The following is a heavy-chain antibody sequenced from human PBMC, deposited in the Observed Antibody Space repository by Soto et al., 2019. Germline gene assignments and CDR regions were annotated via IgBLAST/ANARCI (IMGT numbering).Heavy chain of an antibody. V-gene: IGHV3-9*01. CDR2: ISWNSGSI. CDR1: GFTFDDYA. Sequence: EVQLVESGGGLVQPGRSLRLSCAASGFTFDDYAMHWVRQAPGKGLEWVSGISWNSGSIGYADSVKGRFTISRDNAKNSLYLQMNSLRAEDTALYYCAKEGYCSGGSGCYFDYWGQGTLVTVSS. J-gene: IGHJ4*02. D-gene: IGHD2-15*01. CDR3: AKEGYCSGGSGCYFDY.